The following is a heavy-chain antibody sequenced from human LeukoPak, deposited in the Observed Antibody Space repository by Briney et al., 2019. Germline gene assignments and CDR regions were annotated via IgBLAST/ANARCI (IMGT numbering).Heavy chain of an antibody. CDR2: IHYDGINK. Sequence: GGSLRLSCTASGFTFSISALHWVRQAPGQGLEWVAFIHYDGINKYYADSVKGRFTISRDNSKNTLYLQMNSLRAEDTAVYYCARARSSYGYGDAFDIWGQATMVTVSS. J-gene: IGHJ3*02. D-gene: IGHD5-18*01. CDR3: ARARSSYGYGDAFDI. V-gene: IGHV3-30*02. CDR1: GFTFSISA.